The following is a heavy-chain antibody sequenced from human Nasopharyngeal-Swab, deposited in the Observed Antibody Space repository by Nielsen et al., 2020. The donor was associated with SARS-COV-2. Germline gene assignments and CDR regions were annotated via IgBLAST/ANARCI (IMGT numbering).Heavy chain of an antibody. CDR3: AKEVAGGWGEVDY. V-gene: IGHV3-53*05. CDR1: GFTVSDNY. D-gene: IGHD3-16*01. J-gene: IGHJ4*02. CDR2: IYRGGNT. Sequence: GGSLRLSCAASGFTVSDNYMSWVRQAPGKGLEWVSVIYRGGNTYYADSVKGRFTISRDNSRNTLYLQMNSLRAEDTALYYCAKEVAGGWGEVDYWGQGTLVTVSS.